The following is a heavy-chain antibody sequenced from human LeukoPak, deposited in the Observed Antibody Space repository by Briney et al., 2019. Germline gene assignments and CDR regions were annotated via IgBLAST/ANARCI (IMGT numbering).Heavy chain of an antibody. V-gene: IGHV3-33*01. CDR2: IFYDGSNK. D-gene: IGHD3-10*01. CDR1: GFTFNRSG. CDR3: AHTGDKYGSFEY. Sequence: GGSLRLSCAASGFTFNRSGIHWVRQAPGKGLEWVALIFYDGSNKYFADSVKGRFTISRDNSKSMLYLQMNSLRAEETAVYYCAHTGDKYGSFEYWGRGTLVTVSS. J-gene: IGHJ4*02.